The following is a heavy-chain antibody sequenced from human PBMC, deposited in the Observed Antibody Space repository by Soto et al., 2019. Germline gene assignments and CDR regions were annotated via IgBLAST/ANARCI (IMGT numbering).Heavy chain of an antibody. CDR2: TSANNDDT. Sequence: ASVKVSCKASGYTFSRYGISWVRQAPGQGLEWMAWTSANNDDTNYVEKLQGRVTLTTDISTGTAHMELRRLRSDDTAVYYCAKDERDPCIGSRCYYFGYRGQGTPVTVPS. V-gene: IGHV1-18*04. CDR3: AKDERDPCIGSRCYYFGY. CDR1: GYTFSRYG. D-gene: IGHD2-2*01. J-gene: IGHJ4*02.